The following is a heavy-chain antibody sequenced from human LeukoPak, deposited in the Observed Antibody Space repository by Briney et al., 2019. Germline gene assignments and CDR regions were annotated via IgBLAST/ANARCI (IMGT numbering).Heavy chain of an antibody. V-gene: IGHV3-30*02. CDR1: GFTFSSYG. J-gene: IGHJ4*02. D-gene: IGHD6-19*01. CDR3: AKDPSMAVAGAFDY. Sequence: GGSLRLSCAASGFTFSSYGMHWVRQAPGKGLEWVAFIRYDGSNKYYADSVKGRFTISRDNSKNTLYLQMNSLRAEDTAVYYCAKDPSMAVAGAFDYWGQGTLVTVSS. CDR2: IRYDGSNK.